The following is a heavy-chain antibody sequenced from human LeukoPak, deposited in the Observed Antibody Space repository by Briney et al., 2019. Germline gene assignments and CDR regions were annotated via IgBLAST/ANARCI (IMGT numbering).Heavy chain of an antibody. CDR3: ARDLGYDSSGFDY. D-gene: IGHD3-22*01. V-gene: IGHV3-21*01. CDR2: IRSSSSYI. J-gene: IGHJ4*02. Sequence: PGGSLRLSCAASGFTFSSYSMNWVRQAPGKGLEWVSSIRSSSSYIYYADSVKGRFTISRDNAKNSLYLQMNSLRAEDTAVYYCARDLGYDSSGFDYWGQGTLVTVSS. CDR1: GFTFSSYS.